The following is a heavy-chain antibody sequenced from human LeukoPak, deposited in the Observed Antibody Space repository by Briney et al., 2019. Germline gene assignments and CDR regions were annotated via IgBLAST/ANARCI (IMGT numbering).Heavy chain of an antibody. D-gene: IGHD3-10*01. CDR1: GFNFGNYW. CDR3: TREGAYDSGTYGAGDY. V-gene: IGHV3-74*01. CDR2: LNTGGNST. J-gene: IGHJ4*02. Sequence: GGSLRLSCTASGFNFGNYWMHWVRQAPGKGLVWVSRLNTGGNSTIYADSVKGRFIISRDNAKSTLYLQMNSLRADDTGVYYCTREGAYDSGTYGAGDYWGQGTLVTVSS.